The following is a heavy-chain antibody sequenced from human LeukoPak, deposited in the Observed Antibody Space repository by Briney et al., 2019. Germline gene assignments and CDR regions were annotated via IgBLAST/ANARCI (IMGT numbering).Heavy chain of an antibody. CDR2: IYHSGST. Sequence: SGTLSLTCAVSGGSISSSNWWSWVRQPPGKGLEWIGEIYHSGSTNYNPSLKSRVTISVDTSKNQFSLKLSSVTAADTAVYYCARGSNYYDSSGYWIPGNFDYWGQGTLVTVSS. CDR1: GGSISSSNW. V-gene: IGHV4-4*02. CDR3: ARGSNYYDSSGYWIPGNFDY. J-gene: IGHJ4*02. D-gene: IGHD3-22*01.